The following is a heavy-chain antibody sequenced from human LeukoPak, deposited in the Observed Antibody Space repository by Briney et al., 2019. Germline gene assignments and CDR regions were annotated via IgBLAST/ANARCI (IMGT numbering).Heavy chain of an antibody. CDR2: IKHSGST. V-gene: IGHV4-34*01. CDR1: GGSFSGYY. CDR3: ARGPPLVVVPAAMRESDY. J-gene: IGHJ4*02. D-gene: IGHD2-2*01. Sequence: PSETLSLTCAVYGGSFSGYYWSWIRQPPGKGLEWIGEIKHSGSTNYNPSLKSRVTISVDTSKNQFSPKLSSVTAADTAVYYCARGPPLVVVPAAMRESDYWGQGTLVTVSS.